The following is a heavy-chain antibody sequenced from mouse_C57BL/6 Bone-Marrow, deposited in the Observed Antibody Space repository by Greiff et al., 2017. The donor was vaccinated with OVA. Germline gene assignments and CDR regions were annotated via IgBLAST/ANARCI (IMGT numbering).Heavy chain of an antibody. CDR3: ARCGSGAWFAY. CDR2: INPNNGGT. CDR1: GYTFTDYY. Sequence: VQLQQSGPELVKPGASVKISCKASGYTFTDYYMNWVKQSHGKSLEWIGDINPNNGGTSYNQKFKGKATLTVDKSSSTAYMELRSLTSEESAVYYCARCGSGAWFAYWGQGTLVTVSA. V-gene: IGHV1-26*01. D-gene: IGHD1-1*02. J-gene: IGHJ3*01.